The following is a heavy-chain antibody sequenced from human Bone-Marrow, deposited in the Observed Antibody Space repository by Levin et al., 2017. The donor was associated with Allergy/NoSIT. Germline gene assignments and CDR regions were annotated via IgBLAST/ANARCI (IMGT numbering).Heavy chain of an antibody. V-gene: IGHV5-51*01. Sequence: LGESLKISCEGSGFSFSNYWIAWLRQMPGKGLEWVGVIHPGDSNTKYSPSFQGQVTISADKAVSSVYLQWNSLKASDTAMYYCARLAASSGTAAIHIHYFDPWGQGTLVTVSS. CDR1: GFSFSNYW. CDR2: IHPGDSNT. CDR3: ARLAASSGTAAIHIHYFDP. D-gene: IGHD6-25*01. J-gene: IGHJ5*02.